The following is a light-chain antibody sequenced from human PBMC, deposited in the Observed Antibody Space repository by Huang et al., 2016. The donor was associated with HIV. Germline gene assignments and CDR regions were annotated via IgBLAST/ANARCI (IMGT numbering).Light chain of an antibody. J-gene: IGKJ1*01. V-gene: IGKV1-6*01. CDR3: LQDYTYPWT. CDR1: QDIGND. Sequence: AIQMTQSPASLSASVGDRVTITCRASQDIGNDLGLYQQRLGTAPKLLVSTASHLQSGVPSRFTGSGSGTHFTLSISGLQPEDFATYYCLQDYTYPWTFGQGTKVEI. CDR2: TAS.